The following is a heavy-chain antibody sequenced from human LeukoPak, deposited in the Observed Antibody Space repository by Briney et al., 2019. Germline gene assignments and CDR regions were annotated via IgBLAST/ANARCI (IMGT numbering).Heavy chain of an antibody. V-gene: IGHV4-31*03. J-gene: IGHJ4*02. Sequence: SETLSLTCTVSGGSISSGGYYWSWNRQHPGKGVEWIGYIYYSGSTYYNPSLKSRVTISVDTSKNQFSLKLSSVTAADTAVYYCARVRSASLDYWGQGTLVTVSS. CDR1: GGSISSGGYY. CDR3: ARVRSASLDY. CDR2: IYYSGST.